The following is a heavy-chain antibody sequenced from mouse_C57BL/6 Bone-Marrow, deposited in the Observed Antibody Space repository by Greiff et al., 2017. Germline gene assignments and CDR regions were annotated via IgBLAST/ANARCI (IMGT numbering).Heavy chain of an antibody. CDR1: GFTFSDYG. CDR3: AREGITTVVGWYFDV. CDR2: ISSGSSTI. Sequence: EVKLVESGGGLVKPGGSLKLSCAASGFTFSDYGMHWVRQAPEKGLEWVAYISSGSSTIYYADTVKGRFTFSRDNTKNTLFLQMTSLRSEDTAMYYCAREGITTVVGWYFDVWGTGTTVTVSS. V-gene: IGHV5-17*01. J-gene: IGHJ1*03. D-gene: IGHD1-1*01.